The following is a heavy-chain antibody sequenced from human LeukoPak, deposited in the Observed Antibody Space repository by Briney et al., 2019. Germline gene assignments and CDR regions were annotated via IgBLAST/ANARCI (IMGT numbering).Heavy chain of an antibody. CDR1: GFTFSSYS. D-gene: IGHD5-12*01. CDR3: ARDGTSDYANLFDY. CDR2: ISSSSSYI. J-gene: IGHJ4*02. V-gene: IGHV3-21*01. Sequence: GGSLRLSCAASGFTFSSYSMNWVRQAPGKGLEWVSSISSSSSYIYYADSVKGRFTISRDNAKNSLYLQMNSLRAEDTAVYYCARDGTSDYANLFDYWGQGTLVTVSS.